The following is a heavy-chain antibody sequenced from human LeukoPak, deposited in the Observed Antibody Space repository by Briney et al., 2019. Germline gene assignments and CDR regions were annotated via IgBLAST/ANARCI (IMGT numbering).Heavy chain of an antibody. J-gene: IGHJ4*02. CDR1: GFTFGSYA. D-gene: IGHD5-18*01. V-gene: IGHV3-23*01. CDR3: GKTTVGYSSGQKPAWPVDY. CDR2: IFGSGGSP. Sequence: GGSLRISCEASGFTFGSYAMYWVRQGPGKGLEWVAGIFGSGGSPHYADSVKGRFTISRDNSQNMVYLHINSLRAEDTAVYYCGKTTVGYSSGQKPAWPVDYWGQGTLVTVSS.